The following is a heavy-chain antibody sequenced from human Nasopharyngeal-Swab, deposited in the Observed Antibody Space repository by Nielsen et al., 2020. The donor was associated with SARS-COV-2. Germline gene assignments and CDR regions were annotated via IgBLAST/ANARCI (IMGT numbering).Heavy chain of an antibody. CDR1: GFTFSKFY. CDR3: ARGKQWLDRGSDY. V-gene: IGHV3-7*04. CDR2: IKQDGSGS. D-gene: IGHD6-19*01. Sequence: GESLKISCAASGFTFSKFYMSWVRQAAGKGLEWVANIKQDGSGSYYVDSVKGRFTISRDDANNSLYLQMNSLRAGDTGVYYCARGKQWLDRGSDYWGQGTLVTVSS. J-gene: IGHJ4*02.